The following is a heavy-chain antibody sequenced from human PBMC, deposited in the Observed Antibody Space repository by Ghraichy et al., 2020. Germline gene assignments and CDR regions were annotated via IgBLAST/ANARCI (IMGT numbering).Heavy chain of an antibody. CDR1: AYIFSTYD. Sequence: ASVKGSCKASAYIFSTYDITWVRQATGQGLEWMGWMNPSSGNTGYAQSFQGRVTFTRDTSTNTAYMEIISLRSEDTAVYYCARAIRYQLLSEYWGQGTLVTVSS. J-gene: IGHJ4*02. V-gene: IGHV1-8*03. CDR3: ARAIRYQLLSEY. D-gene: IGHD2-2*01. CDR2: MNPSSGNT.